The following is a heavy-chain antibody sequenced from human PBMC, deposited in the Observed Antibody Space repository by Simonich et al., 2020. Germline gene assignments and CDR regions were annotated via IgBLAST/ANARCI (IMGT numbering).Heavy chain of an antibody. V-gene: IGHV4-38-2*01. D-gene: IGHD6-13*01. CDR3: ARGGYSNYYYYGMDV. CDR1: GYSISSGYY. Sequence: QVQLQESGPGLVKPSETLSLTCAVSGYSISSGYYWGWIRQPPGKGLEWIGSISHSGSTDDNPSLNSRVTISVDTAKNQFSLKLSSVTAAYTAVYYCARGGYSNYYYYGMDVWGQGTTVTVSS. J-gene: IGHJ6*02. CDR2: ISHSGST.